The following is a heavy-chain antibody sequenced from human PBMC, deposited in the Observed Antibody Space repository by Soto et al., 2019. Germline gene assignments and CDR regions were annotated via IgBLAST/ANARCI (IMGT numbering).Heavy chain of an antibody. Sequence: QVQIVQSGAEEKKPGASVKVSCKASGYTFTSYSMHWVRQAPGQRLEWMGWINVGNGNTKYLQKFQGRVTITTDTSASTAYMELSSLTSEDTAVYYCARERWGSGSRWFDPWGQGTLVTVSS. CDR1: GYTFTSYS. CDR3: ARERWGSGSRWFDP. CDR2: INVGNGNT. J-gene: IGHJ5*02. V-gene: IGHV1-3*05. D-gene: IGHD6-19*01.